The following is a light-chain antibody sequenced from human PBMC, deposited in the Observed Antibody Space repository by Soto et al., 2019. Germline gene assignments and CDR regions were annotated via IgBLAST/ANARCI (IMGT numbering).Light chain of an antibody. CDR2: GAS. J-gene: IGKJ1*01. V-gene: IGKV3-15*01. CDR1: QSVRTT. CDR3: QQYTDWPTT. Sequence: EIVMRHSPATLSVSPGQRATLSCRASQSVRTTVAWYHQRPGQAPRLLIYGASTRATGVPDRFSGGGSGTDFTLTVTSLQSEDFGIYYCQQYTDWPTTFGRGTKVDIK.